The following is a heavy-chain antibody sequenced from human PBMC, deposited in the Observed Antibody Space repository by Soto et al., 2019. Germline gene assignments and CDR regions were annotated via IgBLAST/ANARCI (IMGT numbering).Heavy chain of an antibody. CDR3: ARDWVRWREPTDGWFDP. D-gene: IGHD1-26*01. Sequence: SVKVSCKASGGTFSSYAISWVRQAPGQGLEWMGGIIPIFGTANYAQKFQGRVTITADESTSTAYMELSSLRSEDTAVYYCARDWVRWREPTDGWFDPWGQGTLVTVSS. J-gene: IGHJ5*02. CDR2: IIPIFGTA. CDR1: GGTFSSYA. V-gene: IGHV1-69*13.